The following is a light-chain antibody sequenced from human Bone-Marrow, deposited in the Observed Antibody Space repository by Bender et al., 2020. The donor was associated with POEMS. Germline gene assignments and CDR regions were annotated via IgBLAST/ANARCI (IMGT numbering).Light chain of an antibody. CDR1: NLGDKY. V-gene: IGLV3-1*01. CDR2: QDT. CDR3: QAWDSSTTWV. Sequence: SSELTQPPSVSVSPGQTASITCSGDNLGDKYVCWYQQKAGQSPVLVMYQDTKRPSGIPERFSGSNSGNTATLTISGTQAMDEADYYCQAWDSSTTWVFGGGTKLTVL. J-gene: IGLJ3*02.